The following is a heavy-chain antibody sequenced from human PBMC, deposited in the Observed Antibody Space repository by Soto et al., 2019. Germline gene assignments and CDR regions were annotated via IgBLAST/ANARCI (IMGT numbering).Heavy chain of an antibody. J-gene: IGHJ4*02. V-gene: IGHV3-30-3*01. D-gene: IGHD6-13*01. CDR2: ISYDGSNK. CDR3: ARGLSSWTPADY. CDR1: GFTFSSYA. Sequence: GGSLRLSCAASGFTFSSYAMHWVRQAPGKGLEWVAVISYDGSNKYYADSVKGRFTISRDNSKNTLYLQMNSLRAEDTAVYYCARGLSSWTPADYWGQGTLVTVSS.